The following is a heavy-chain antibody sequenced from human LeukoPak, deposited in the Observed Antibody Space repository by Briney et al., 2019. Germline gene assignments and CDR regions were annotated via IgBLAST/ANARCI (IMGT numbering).Heavy chain of an antibody. CDR3: ARDRGDSSSSVWFDP. CDR1: GYSISSGYY. Sequence: SETLSLTCTVSGYSISSGYYWGWIRQPPGKGLEWIGSIYHSGSTYYNPSLKSRVTIPVDTSKNQFSLKLSSVTAADTAVYYCARDRGDSSSSVWFDPWGQGTLVTVSS. J-gene: IGHJ5*02. V-gene: IGHV4-38-2*02. D-gene: IGHD6-6*01. CDR2: IYHSGST.